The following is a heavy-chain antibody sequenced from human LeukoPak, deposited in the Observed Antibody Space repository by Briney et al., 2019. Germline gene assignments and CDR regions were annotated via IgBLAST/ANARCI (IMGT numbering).Heavy chain of an antibody. J-gene: IGHJ4*02. V-gene: IGHV3-21*01. CDR2: ISSSSSYI. Sequence: GGSLRLSCAASGFTFSSYSMNWVRHAPGKGLEWVSYISSSSSYIYYADSVKGRFTISRDNAKNSLYLQMNTLRAEDTAVYYCARVGVGGSYDYWGQGTLVTVSS. CDR1: GFTFSSYS. CDR3: ARVGVGGSYDY. D-gene: IGHD1-26*01.